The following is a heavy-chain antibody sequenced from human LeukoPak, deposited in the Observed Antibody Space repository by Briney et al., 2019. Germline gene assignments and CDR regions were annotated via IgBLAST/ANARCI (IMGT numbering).Heavy chain of an antibody. J-gene: IGHJ5*02. CDR3: AKDFYRYCSGGSCYSGFDP. D-gene: IGHD2-15*01. CDR2: ISGSGGST. CDR1: GFTFSSYA. V-gene: IGHV3-23*01. Sequence: GGSLRLSCAASGFTFSSYAMSWVRQAPGKGLEWVSAISGSGGSTYYADSVKGRFTISRDNSKNTLYLQMNSLRAEDTAVYYCAKDFYRYCSGGSCYSGFDPWGQGTLVTVSS.